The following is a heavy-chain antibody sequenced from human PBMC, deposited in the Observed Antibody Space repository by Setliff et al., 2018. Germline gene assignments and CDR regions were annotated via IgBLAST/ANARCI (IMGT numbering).Heavy chain of an antibody. V-gene: IGHV5-51*01. CDR2: IYPGDSIT. J-gene: IGHJ5*02. Sequence: GESLKISCKGSGYSFSTCWIGWMRQMPGKGLEWMGIIYPGDSITRYSPSFQGQVTISVDKSINTAYLQWSSLRASDTAIYYCARHPYYYGSGTYLDNNNRWFDPWGQGTLVTVSS. D-gene: IGHD3-10*01. CDR3: ARHPYYYGSGTYLDNNNRWFDP. CDR1: GYSFSTCW.